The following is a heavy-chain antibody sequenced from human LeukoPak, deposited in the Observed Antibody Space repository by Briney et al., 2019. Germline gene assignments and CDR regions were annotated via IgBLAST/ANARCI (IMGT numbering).Heavy chain of an antibody. J-gene: IGHJ2*01. CDR3: ARGPYVPFPNWYFDL. CDR2: INPNSGGT. V-gene: IGHV1-2*02. Sequence: EASVKVSCKASGYAFTGYYMHWVRQAPGQGLEWMGWINPNSGGTHYAPKFQGRVTMTRDTSISTAYMELSRLRSDDTAVYYCARGPYVPFPNWYFDLWGRGTLVTVSS. CDR1: GYAFTGYY. D-gene: IGHD3-10*02.